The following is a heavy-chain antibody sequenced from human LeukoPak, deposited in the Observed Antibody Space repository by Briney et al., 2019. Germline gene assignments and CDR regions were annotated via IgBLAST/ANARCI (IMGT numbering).Heavy chain of an antibody. CDR3: AKDRQSRGSLGFDY. Sequence: GGSLRLSCAASGFTFSSYSMNWVRQAPGKGLEWVSYISSSSSTIYYADSVEGRFTISRDNSKNTLYVQMNSLRAEDTAVYYCAKDRQSRGSLGFDYWGQGALVTVSS. CDR1: GFTFSSYS. V-gene: IGHV3-48*01. CDR2: ISSSSSTI. J-gene: IGHJ4*02. D-gene: IGHD3-22*01.